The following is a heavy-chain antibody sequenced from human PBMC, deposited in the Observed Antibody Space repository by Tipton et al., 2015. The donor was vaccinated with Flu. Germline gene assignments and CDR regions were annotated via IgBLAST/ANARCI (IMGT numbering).Heavy chain of an antibody. CDR3: ARSASWYDPLDY. Sequence: LRLSCSVSGGAISGKYWSWVRRPAGKGLEWIGRIYSSGSANYNPSLKSRATVSVDTSRNQFSLRLKSETAADTAIYYCARSASWYDPLDYWGQGKLVTVSS. D-gene: IGHD6-13*01. CDR1: GGAISGKY. V-gene: IGHV4-4*07. J-gene: IGHJ4*01. CDR2: IYSSGSA.